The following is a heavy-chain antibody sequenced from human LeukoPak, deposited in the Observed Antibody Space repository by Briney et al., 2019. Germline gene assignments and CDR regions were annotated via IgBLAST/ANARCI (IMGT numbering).Heavy chain of an antibody. CDR1: GFTFSSYA. CDR3: AKPGYYDSSGYYLEDAFDI. Sequence: QTGGSLRLSCAASGFTFSSYAMSWVRQAPGKGLEWVSAISGSGGSTYYADSVKGRFTISRDNSKNTLYLQMNSLRAEDTAVYYCAKPGYYDSSGYYLEDAFDIWGQGTMVTVSS. CDR2: ISGSGGST. J-gene: IGHJ3*02. V-gene: IGHV3-23*01. D-gene: IGHD3-22*01.